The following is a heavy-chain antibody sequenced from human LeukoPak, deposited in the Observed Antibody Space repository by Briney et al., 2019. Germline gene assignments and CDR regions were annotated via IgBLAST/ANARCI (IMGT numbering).Heavy chain of an antibody. CDR2: IYYSGST. V-gene: IGHV4-30-4*08. Sequence: SQTLSLTCTVSGGSISSGDYYWSWIRQPPGKGLEWIGYIYYSGSTYYNPSLKSRVTISVDTSKNQFSLKLSSATAADTAVYYCARFTMVRGVIPFDYWGQGTLVTVSS. CDR1: GGSISSGDYY. J-gene: IGHJ4*02. CDR3: ARFTMVRGVIPFDY. D-gene: IGHD3-10*01.